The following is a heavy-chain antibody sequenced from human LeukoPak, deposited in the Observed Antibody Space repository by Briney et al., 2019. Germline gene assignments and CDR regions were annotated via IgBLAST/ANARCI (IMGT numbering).Heavy chain of an antibody. J-gene: IGHJ4*02. D-gene: IGHD2-2*01. V-gene: IGHV4-31*03. CDR1: GGSISRGDYY. CDR2: IYYSGST. CDR3: ARGRIVVLPAALIPFDC. Sequence: SETLSLTCTVSGGSISRGDYYWNWIRQHPGKGLEWIGYIYYSGSTYYNPSLKSRVTISVDRSRNQFSLELSSVTAADTALYYCARGRIVVLPAALIPFDCWGQGTLVTVSS.